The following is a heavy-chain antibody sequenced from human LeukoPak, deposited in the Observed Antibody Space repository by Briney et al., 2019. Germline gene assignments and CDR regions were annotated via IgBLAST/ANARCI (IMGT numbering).Heavy chain of an antibody. CDR2: INPNSGGT. CDR3: ARVGYDFWSGSQKYMDV. V-gene: IGHV1-2*02. Sequence: GASVKVSCKASGYTFTGYYMHWVRQAPGQGLEWMGWINPNSGGTNYAQKFQGRVAMTRDTSISTAYMELSRLRSDDTAVYYCARVGYDFWSGSQKYMDVWGKGTTVTVSS. CDR1: GYTFTGYY. D-gene: IGHD3-3*01. J-gene: IGHJ6*03.